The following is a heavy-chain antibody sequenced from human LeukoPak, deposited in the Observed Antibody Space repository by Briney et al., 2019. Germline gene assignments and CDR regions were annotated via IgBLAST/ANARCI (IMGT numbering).Heavy chain of an antibody. CDR1: GGTFSSYA. CDR2: IIPIFGTA. V-gene: IGHV1-69*06. Sequence: GSSVKVSCKASGGTFSSYAISWVRQAPGQGLEWMGGIIPIFGTANYAQKFQGRVTITADKSTSTVYMELSSLTSEDTALYYCVRFGSNSPWGNWFDPWGQGTLVTVSS. J-gene: IGHJ5*02. D-gene: IGHD2-15*01. CDR3: VRFGSNSPWGNWFDP.